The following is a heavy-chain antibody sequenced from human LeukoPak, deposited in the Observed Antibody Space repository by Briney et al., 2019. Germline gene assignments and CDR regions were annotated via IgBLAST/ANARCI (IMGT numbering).Heavy chain of an antibody. CDR1: GFLFRSYD. D-gene: IGHD6-13*01. Sequence: GRSLRLSCAASGFLFRSYDMHWVRQAPGKRLEWVAIISFDDSNIHTSDSVKGRFTISRDNSRDTLYLLMNNVRAEDTAVYYCAANPTGIASTDPLGLDYWGQGTLVTVSS. J-gene: IGHJ4*02. CDR3: AANPTGIASTDPLGLDY. V-gene: IGHV3-30*03. CDR2: ISFDDSNI.